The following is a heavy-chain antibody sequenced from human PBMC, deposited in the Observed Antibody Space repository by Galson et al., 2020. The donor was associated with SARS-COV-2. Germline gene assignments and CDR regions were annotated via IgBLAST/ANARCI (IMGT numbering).Heavy chain of an antibody. Sequence: SETLSLTCAVSGASISSGGYSWSWLRQPPGKGLEWIGYIYDSGPTYYNPSLKSRLTISIDTSKSQFSLKLSSVTAADTAVYFCARGITSFGVDSHAGCFDPWGQGTLVTVSS. CDR2: IYDSGPT. V-gene: IGHV4-30-4*07. CDR1: GASISSGGYS. CDR3: ARGITSFGVDSHAGCFDP. D-gene: IGHD3-3*01. J-gene: IGHJ5*02.